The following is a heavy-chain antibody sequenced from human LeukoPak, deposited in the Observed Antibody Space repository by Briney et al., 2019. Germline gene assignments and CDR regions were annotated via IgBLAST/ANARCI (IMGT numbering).Heavy chain of an antibody. Sequence: SCKASGGTFSSYAISWVRQAPGKGLEWVAVIWYDGSNKYYADSVKGRFTISRDNAKNTLYLQMNSLRAEDTAVYYCASDYYYYYGMDVWGQGTTVTVSS. CDR2: IWYDGSNK. CDR3: ASDYYYYYGMDV. CDR1: GGTFSSYA. J-gene: IGHJ6*02. V-gene: IGHV3-33*01.